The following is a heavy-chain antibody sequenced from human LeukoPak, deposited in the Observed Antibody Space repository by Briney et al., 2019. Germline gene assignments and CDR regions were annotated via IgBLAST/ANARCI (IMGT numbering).Heavy chain of an antibody. D-gene: IGHD6-13*01. CDR1: GYTFTSYA. CDR2: INAGNGNT. J-gene: IGHJ4*02. V-gene: IGHV1-3*01. CDR3: ARMYSSSWSAPDY. Sequence: PLASVKVSCKASGYTFTSYAMHWVRQAPGQRLEWMGWINAGNGNTKYSQKFQGRVTITRDTSASTAYTELSSLRSEDTAVYYCARMYSSSWSAPDYWGQGTLVTVSS.